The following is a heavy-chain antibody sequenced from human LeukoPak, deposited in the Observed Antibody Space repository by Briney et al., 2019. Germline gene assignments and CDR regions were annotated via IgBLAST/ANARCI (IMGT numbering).Heavy chain of an antibody. J-gene: IGHJ4*02. CDR1: GGSFSGYY. D-gene: IGHD3-10*01. Sequence: SETLSLTCAVYGGSFSGYYWSWIRQPPGKGLEWIGEINHSGSTNYNPSLKSRVTISVDTSKNQFSLKLSSVTAADTAVYYCGRGPLKYYDGSGSDFDYWGEGTLVTVSS. CDR3: GRGPLKYYDGSGSDFDY. CDR2: INHSGST. V-gene: IGHV4-34*01.